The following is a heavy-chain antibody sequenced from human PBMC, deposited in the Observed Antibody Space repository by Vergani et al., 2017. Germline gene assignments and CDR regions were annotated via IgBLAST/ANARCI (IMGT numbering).Heavy chain of an antibody. CDR1: GGTFSSYA. D-gene: IGHD6-13*01. CDR3: GRGGYSSGWYEGHPKLNYYYYMDV. CDR2: IIPIFGTA. J-gene: IGHJ6*03. Sequence: QVQLVQSGAEVKKPGSSVKVSCKASGGTFSSYAISWVRQAPGQGLEWMGGIIPIFGTANYAQKFQGRVTIAADESTSTAYMELSSLRSEDTAVYYCGRGGYSSGWYEGHPKLNYYYYMDVWGKGTTVTVSS. V-gene: IGHV1-69*01.